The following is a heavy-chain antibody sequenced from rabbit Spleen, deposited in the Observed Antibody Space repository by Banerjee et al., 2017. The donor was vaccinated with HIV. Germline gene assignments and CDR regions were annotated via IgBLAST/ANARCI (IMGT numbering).Heavy chain of an antibody. CDR2: IAGGSGGFT. V-gene: IGHV1S40*01. CDR3: ARDGAGGSYFAL. D-gene: IGHD8-1*01. J-gene: IGHJ4*01. CDR1: GFSFSSSDY. Sequence: QSLEESGGDLVKPGASLTLTCTASGFSFSSSDYMCWVRQAPGKGLEWISCIAGGSGGFTYSATWAKGRFTCSKTSSTTVTLQMTSLTVADTATYFCARDGAGGSYFALWGPGTLVTVS.